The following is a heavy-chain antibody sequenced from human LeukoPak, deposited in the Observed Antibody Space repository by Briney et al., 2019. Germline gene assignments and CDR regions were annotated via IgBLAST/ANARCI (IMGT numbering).Heavy chain of an antibody. CDR1: GFTVSSSY. J-gene: IGHJ4*02. CDR2: IYSGGST. V-gene: IGHV3-66*02. D-gene: IGHD3-3*01. Sequence: GGSLRLSCAASGFTVSSSYMSWVRQAPGKGLEWVSVIYSGGSTYYADSVKGRFTISRDNSKNTLYLQMNSLRAEDTAVYYCARGPPYYDFWSGYYRFDYWGQGTLVTVSS. CDR3: ARGPPYYDFWSGYYRFDY.